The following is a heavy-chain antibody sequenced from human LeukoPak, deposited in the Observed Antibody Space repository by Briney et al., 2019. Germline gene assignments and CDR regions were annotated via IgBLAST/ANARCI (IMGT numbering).Heavy chain of an antibody. CDR2: IIPIFGTA. J-gene: IGHJ4*02. CDR3: AFDFWSGYYRFDY. Sequence: GASVTVSCKASGGTFSSYAISWVRQAPGQGLEWMGGIIPIFGTANYAQKFQGRVTITTDESTSTAYMELSSLRSEDTAVYYCAFDFWSGYYRFDYWGQGTLVTVSS. CDR1: GGTFSSYA. V-gene: IGHV1-69*05. D-gene: IGHD3-3*01.